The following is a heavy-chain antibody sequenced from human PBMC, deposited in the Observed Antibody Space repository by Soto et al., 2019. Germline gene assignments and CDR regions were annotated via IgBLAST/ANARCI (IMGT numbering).Heavy chain of an antibody. CDR2: ISGSGGST. CDR1: GFTFSSYA. D-gene: IGHD3-3*01. Sequence: GGSLRLSCAASGFTFSSYAMSWVRQAPGKGLEWVSAISGSGGSTYYADSVKGRFTISRDNFKNTLYLQMNSLRAEDTAVYYCAKVAIFGVVIELVAFDIWGQGTMVTVSS. J-gene: IGHJ3*02. V-gene: IGHV3-23*01. CDR3: AKVAIFGVVIELVAFDI.